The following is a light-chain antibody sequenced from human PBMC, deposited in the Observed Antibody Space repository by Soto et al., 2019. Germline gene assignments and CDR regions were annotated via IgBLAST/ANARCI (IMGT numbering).Light chain of an antibody. Sequence: EIVMTQSPATLSVSRGERATLSCRANQAISSNLAWYQQKPGQAPRLLIYGASNRATGIPDRFSGSGSGTDFTLTISRLEPEDFAVYYCQQYDSSGTFGQGTKVDIK. CDR2: GAS. CDR1: QAISSN. J-gene: IGKJ1*01. CDR3: QQYDSSGT. V-gene: IGKV3-20*01.